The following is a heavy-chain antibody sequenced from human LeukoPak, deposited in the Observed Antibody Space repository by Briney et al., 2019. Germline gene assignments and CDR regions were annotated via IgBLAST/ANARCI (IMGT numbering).Heavy chain of an antibody. CDR3: ARVPRSYYYYYYTDV. Sequence: SETLSLTCTVSGYSISSGYYWGWIRQPPGKGLEWIGYIYYSGSTNYNPSLKSRVTISVDTSKNQFSLKLSSVTAADTAVYYCARVPRSYYYYYYTDVWGKGTTVTVSS. CDR2: IYYSGST. J-gene: IGHJ6*03. CDR1: GYSISSGYY. V-gene: IGHV4-61*01.